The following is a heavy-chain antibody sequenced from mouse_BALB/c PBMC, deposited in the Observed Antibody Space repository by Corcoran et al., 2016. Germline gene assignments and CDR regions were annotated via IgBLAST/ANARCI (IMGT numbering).Heavy chain of an antibody. Sequence: QIQLVQSGPELKKPGEPVKISCKASGYTFTNYGKNWVKQAPGKGLKWMGWINTYTGEPTYADDFKGRFAFSLETSASTAYLQINNLKNEDTATYFCARKGDYRYPFDYWGQGTTLTVSS. CDR1: GYTFTNYG. D-gene: IGHD2-14*01. CDR3: ARKGDYRYPFDY. J-gene: IGHJ2*01. CDR2: INTYTGEP. V-gene: IGHV9-3-1*01.